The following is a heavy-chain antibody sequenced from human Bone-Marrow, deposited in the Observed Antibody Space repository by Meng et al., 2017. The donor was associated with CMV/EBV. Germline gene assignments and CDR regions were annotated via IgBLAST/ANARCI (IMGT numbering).Heavy chain of an antibody. CDR3: AKGGYYYGSIRFDP. V-gene: IGHV3-23*01. J-gene: IGHJ5*02. CDR2: ISGSGGST. D-gene: IGHD3-10*01. Sequence: GESLKISCAASGFTFSSYAMSWVRQAPGKGLEWVSAISGSGGSTYYADSVKGRFTISRDNSKNTLYLQMNSLRAEDTAVYYCAKGGYYYGSIRFDPWGQGTLVTGSS. CDR1: GFTFSSYA.